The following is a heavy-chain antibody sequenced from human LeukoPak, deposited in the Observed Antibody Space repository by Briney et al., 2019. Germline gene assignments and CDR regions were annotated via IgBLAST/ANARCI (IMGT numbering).Heavy chain of an antibody. V-gene: IGHV3-74*01. D-gene: IGHD3-22*01. CDR3: ARGTDRSKIAY. CDR1: GYTFSSYW. CDR2: INSDGSTT. Sequence: GGSLRLSCEASGYTFSSYWMHWVRQAPGKGLMWVSRINSDGSTTSHADSVKGRFTISRDNTKNTLYLQMNSLRAEDTAVYYCARGTDRSKIAYWGQGTLVTVSS. J-gene: IGHJ4*02.